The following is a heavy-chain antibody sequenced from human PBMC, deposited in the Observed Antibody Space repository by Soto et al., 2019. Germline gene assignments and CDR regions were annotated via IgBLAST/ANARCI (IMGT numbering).Heavy chain of an antibody. Sequence: SETLSLTCSVSGASINNFAYYWGWIRQPPGKGLEWIGTVYYNENTYYDPSLRSRVAISVDTAKNQFSLNLRSVTAADTAVYFCARRERYYGSPGWFDPWGQGTLVTVSS. V-gene: IGHV4-39*01. CDR2: VYYNENT. CDR1: GASINNFAYY. J-gene: IGHJ5*01. CDR3: ARRERYYGSPGWFDP. D-gene: IGHD3-10*01.